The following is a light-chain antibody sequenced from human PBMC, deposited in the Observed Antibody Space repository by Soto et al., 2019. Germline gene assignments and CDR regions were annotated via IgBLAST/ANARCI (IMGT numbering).Light chain of an antibody. CDR1: TSNIGAGYD. CDR3: QSFDNTLRGPLYV. V-gene: IGLV1-40*01. Sequence: QSVLTQPPSVSGALGQRVTISCTGITSNIGAGYDVHWYQLLPGRAPKLLIYGNTNRPSGVPDRFSGSKSATSASLAITGLQAEDEAIYYCQSFDNTLRGPLYVFGTGTKLTVL. J-gene: IGLJ1*01. CDR2: GNT.